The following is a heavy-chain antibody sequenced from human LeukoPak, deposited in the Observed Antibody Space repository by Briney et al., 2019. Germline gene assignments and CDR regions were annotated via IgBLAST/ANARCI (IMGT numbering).Heavy chain of an antibody. Sequence: SETLSLTCTVSGGSISSYYWSWIRQPPGKGLEWIGYIYYSGSTNYNPSLKSRVTISVDTSKNQFSLKLSSVTAADTAVYYCARRRRGYCSSTSCYMGYYYMDVWGKGTTVTISS. J-gene: IGHJ6*03. CDR1: GGSISSYY. CDR2: IYYSGST. V-gene: IGHV4-59*12. CDR3: ARRRRGYCSSTSCYMGYYYMDV. D-gene: IGHD2-2*02.